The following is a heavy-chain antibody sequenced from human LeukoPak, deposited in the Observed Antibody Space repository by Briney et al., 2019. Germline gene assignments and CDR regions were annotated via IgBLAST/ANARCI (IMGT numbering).Heavy chain of an antibody. CDR2: IYHSGST. CDR1: GYSISSGYY. V-gene: IGHV4-38-2*02. J-gene: IGHJ4*02. Sequence: PSETLSLTCTVSGYSISSGYYWGWIRQPPGKGLEWIGSIYHSGSTYYNPSLKSRVTISVDTSKNQFSLKLSSVTAADTAVYYCAREEYSSSHDDYWGQGTLVTVSS. CDR3: AREEYSSSHDDY. D-gene: IGHD6-6*01.